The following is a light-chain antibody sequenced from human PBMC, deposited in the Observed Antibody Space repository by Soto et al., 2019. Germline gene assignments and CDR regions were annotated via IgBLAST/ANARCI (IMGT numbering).Light chain of an antibody. CDR1: LNVNSY. J-gene: IGKJ5*01. Sequence: VLTQSPATLSLSPGERAALSCRASLNVNSYLAWYQQKPGQAPRLLIYDASNRAAGIPARFSGSGSGTEFTLTISSLQSEDFAVYYCQQYDASPVTFGQGTRLEIK. CDR3: QQYDASPVT. V-gene: IGKV3-11*01. CDR2: DAS.